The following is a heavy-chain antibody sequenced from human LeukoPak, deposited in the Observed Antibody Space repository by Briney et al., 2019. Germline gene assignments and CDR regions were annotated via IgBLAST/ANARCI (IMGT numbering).Heavy chain of an antibody. V-gene: IGHV1-69*17. CDR2: IIPIFGIA. CDR1: GGTFSSYA. J-gene: IGHJ4*02. D-gene: IGHD3-22*01. Sequence: ASVKVSCKASGGTFSSYAISWVRQAPGQGLEWMGWIIPIFGIANYAQKFQGRVTITADKSTSTAYMELSSLRSEDTAVYYCARYQNSSYDYWGQATLVSVSS. CDR3: ARYQNSSYDY.